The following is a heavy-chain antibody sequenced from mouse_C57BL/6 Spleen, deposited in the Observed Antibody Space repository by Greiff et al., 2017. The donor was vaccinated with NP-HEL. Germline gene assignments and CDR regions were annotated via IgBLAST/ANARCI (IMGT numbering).Heavy chain of an antibody. CDR1: GYTSTSYW. Sequence: QVQLQQPGAELVMPGASVKLSCKASGYTSTSYWMHWVKQRPGQGLEWIGEIDPSDSYTNYNQKFKGKSTLTVDKSSSTAYMQLSSLTSEDSAVYYCAKLGRYFDVWGTGTTVTVSS. V-gene: IGHV1-69*01. CDR3: AKLGRYFDV. J-gene: IGHJ1*03. D-gene: IGHD4-1*01. CDR2: IDPSDSYT.